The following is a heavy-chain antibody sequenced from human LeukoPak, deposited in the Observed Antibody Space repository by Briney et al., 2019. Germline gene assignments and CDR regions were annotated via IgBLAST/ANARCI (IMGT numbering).Heavy chain of an antibody. Sequence: GGSLRLSCAASGFTFSSYEMNWVRQAPGKGLEWVSYITSSGSTMYYADSVKGRFTISRDNAKNSLYLQMNSLRAEDTAVYYCARDFGTYSGSSPDAFDIWGQGTMVTVSS. CDR3: ARDFGTYSGSSPDAFDI. CDR1: GFTFSSYE. CDR2: ITSSGSTM. J-gene: IGHJ3*02. V-gene: IGHV3-48*03. D-gene: IGHD1-26*01.